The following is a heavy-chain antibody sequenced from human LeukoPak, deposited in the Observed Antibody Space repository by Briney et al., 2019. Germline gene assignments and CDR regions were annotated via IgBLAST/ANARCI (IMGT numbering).Heavy chain of an antibody. V-gene: IGHV4-4*07. D-gene: IGHD3-3*01. CDR1: GGSISSYY. J-gene: IGHJ6*02. Sequence: SETLSLTCTFSGGSISSYYWSWIRQPAGKGLEWIGRIYTSGSTNYNPSLKSRVTMSVDTSKNQFSLKLSSVTAADTAVYYCARDRPYTIFGVVTDYYYYGMDVWGQGTTVTVSS. CDR3: ARDRPYTIFGVVTDYYYYGMDV. CDR2: IYTSGST.